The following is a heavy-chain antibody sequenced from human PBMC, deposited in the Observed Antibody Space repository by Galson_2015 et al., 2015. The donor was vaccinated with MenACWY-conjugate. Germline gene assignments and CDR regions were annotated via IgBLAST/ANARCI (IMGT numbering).Heavy chain of an antibody. CDR1: GFTFSSYS. V-gene: IGHV3-21*01. CDR2: ISSSSSYI. J-gene: IGHJ4*02. CDR3: ARGLIGYSSGPLDF. Sequence: SLRLSCAASGFTFSSYSMNWVRQAPGKGLEWVSSISSSSSYIYYADSVKGRFTISRDNAKNSLYLQMNSLRAEDTAVYYCARGLIGYSSGPLDFWGQGALVTASS. D-gene: IGHD6-19*01.